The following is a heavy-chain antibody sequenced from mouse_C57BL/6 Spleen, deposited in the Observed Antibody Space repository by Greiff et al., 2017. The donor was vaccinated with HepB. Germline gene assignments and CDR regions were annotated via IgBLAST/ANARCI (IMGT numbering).Heavy chain of an antibody. CDR1: GFTFSDYY. CDR2: INYDGSST. CDR3: ARDRGTGGFAY. J-gene: IGHJ3*01. V-gene: IGHV5-16*01. Sequence: EVQLVESEGGLVQPGSSMKLSCTASGFTFSDYYMAWVRQVPEKGLEWVANINYDGSSTYYLDSLKSRFIISRDNAKNILYLQMSSLKSEDTATYYCARDRGTGGFAYWGQGTLVTVSA. D-gene: IGHD4-1*01.